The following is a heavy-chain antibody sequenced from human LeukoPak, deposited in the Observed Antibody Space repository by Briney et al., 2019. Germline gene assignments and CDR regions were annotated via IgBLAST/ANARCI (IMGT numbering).Heavy chain of an antibody. D-gene: IGHD5-18*01. CDR1: GFTFSSYW. J-gene: IGHJ4*02. Sequence: GGSLRLSCAASGFTFSSYWMHWVRQAPGKGLVWVSHIKSDGSTTTYADSVKGRFTISRDNAKNTLYLQMNSLRAEDTAVYYCARVVDTHFDYWGQGTLVTVSP. CDR3: ARVVDTHFDY. V-gene: IGHV3-74*01. CDR2: IKSDGSTT.